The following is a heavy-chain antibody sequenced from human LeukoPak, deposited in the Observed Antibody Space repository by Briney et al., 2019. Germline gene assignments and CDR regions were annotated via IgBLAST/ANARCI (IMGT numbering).Heavy chain of an antibody. V-gene: IGHV4-31*03. J-gene: IGHJ6*02. CDR3: ARVGAYYYYYYGMEV. CDR2: IYYSGST. CDR1: GGSISSGGYY. Sequence: SQTLSLTCTVSGGSISSGGYYWSWIRQHPGKGLEWIGYIYYSGSTYYNPSLKSRVTISVDTSKNQFSLKLSSVTAADTAVYYCARVGAYYYYYYGMEVWGQGTTVTVSS. D-gene: IGHD3-3*01.